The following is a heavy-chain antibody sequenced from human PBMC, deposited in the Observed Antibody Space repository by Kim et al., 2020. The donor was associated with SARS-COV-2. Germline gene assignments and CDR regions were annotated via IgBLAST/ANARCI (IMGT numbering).Heavy chain of an antibody. V-gene: IGHV4-31*03. CDR3: ARGQPLDY. CDR1: GGSIRSGGKF. Sequence: SETLSLTCSVSGGSIRSGGKFWTWIRQHPAKGLEWIGYISYSGNPHYSPSLRSRVSISLQTSEKQFSLVLTSVTAADTAVYYCARGQPLDYWGQGILVTV. D-gene: IGHD2-2*01. CDR2: ISYSGNP. J-gene: IGHJ4*02.